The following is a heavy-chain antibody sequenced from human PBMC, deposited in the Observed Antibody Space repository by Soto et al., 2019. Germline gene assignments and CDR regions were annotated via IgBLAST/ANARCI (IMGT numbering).Heavy chain of an antibody. CDR2: VYYRGRS. Sequence: SETLSLTCTVSGGSVTNSSYYWGWIRQSPGKGLEWIGSVYYRGRSYSKSSVKSRVTISVDTSKNRFSLSLNSVTASDTAVYYCVSQRTTVPTQAYFDYWGPGALVTVSS. CDR1: GGSVTNSSYY. D-gene: IGHD4-17*01. J-gene: IGHJ4*02. CDR3: VSQRTTVPTQAYFDY. V-gene: IGHV4-39*01.